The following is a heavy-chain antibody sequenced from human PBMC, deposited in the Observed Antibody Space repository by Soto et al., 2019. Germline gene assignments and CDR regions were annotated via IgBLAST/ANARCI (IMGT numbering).Heavy chain of an antibody. CDR3: GKVRLGGGLDY. CDR2: VTSRGDTT. D-gene: IGHD3-16*01. CDR1: GFIFSNYA. V-gene: IGHV3-23*01. Sequence: EVQLLQSGGGLVQPGGSLRLSCAASGFIFSNYAMNWVRQAPGKGLEWVSIVTSRGDTTYYADSVKGRFTISRDNYKKPRYVRVNSLTAENPALFYCGKVRLGGGLDYGGKGPLFSFSS. J-gene: IGHJ4*02.